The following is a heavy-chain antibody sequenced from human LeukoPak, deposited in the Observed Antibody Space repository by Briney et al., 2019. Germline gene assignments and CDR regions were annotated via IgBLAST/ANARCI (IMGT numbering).Heavy chain of an antibody. CDR3: ARPNCGGECYFSGYGMDV. CDR1: GFSFTSYG. D-gene: IGHD2-21*01. V-gene: IGHV3-30*04. Sequence: GVALRLFCTASGFSFTSYGMHWVRQGSGQGLEWVAVVRYDGSDEHYADSVKGRFTISRDNSKTTLYLQMNNLREEDTAVYYCARPNCGGECYFSGYGMDVWGQGTTVTVSS. J-gene: IGHJ6*02. CDR2: VRYDGSDE.